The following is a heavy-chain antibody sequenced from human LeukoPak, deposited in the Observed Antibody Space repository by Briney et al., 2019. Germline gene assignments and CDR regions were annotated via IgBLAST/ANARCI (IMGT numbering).Heavy chain of an antibody. D-gene: IGHD2-2*01. Sequence: GASVNVSCKASGYTFTSYDINWVRQATGQGLEWMGWMNPNSGNTGYAQKFQGRVTMTRNTSISTAYMELSSLRSEDTAAYYCARYCSSTSCNADDWGQGTLVTVSS. V-gene: IGHV1-8*01. J-gene: IGHJ4*02. CDR1: GYTFTSYD. CDR3: ARYCSSTSCNADD. CDR2: MNPNSGNT.